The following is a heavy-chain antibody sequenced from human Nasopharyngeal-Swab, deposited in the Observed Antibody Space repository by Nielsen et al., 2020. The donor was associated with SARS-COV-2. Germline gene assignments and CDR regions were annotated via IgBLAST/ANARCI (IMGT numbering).Heavy chain of an antibody. CDR2: IYSGGSST. D-gene: IGHD1-26*01. CDR3: AKIDSGSYYEGAFDI. Sequence: VRQAPGKGLEWVSLIYSGGSSTYYADSVKGRFTISRDNSKNTLYLQMNSLRAEDTAVYYCAKIDSGSYYEGAFDIWGQGTMVTVSS. V-gene: IGHV3-23*03. J-gene: IGHJ3*02.